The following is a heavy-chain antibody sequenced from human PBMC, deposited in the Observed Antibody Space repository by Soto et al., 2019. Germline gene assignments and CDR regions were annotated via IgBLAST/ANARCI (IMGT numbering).Heavy chain of an antibody. D-gene: IGHD3-10*01. V-gene: IGHV4-61*01. CDR1: GGSIISDTYY. Sequence: SETLSLTCTVSGGSIISDTYYWSWMRQPPGRGLEWIGHIHYSGSTDYNPSLRSRVTISVDTSKNQFSLKLSSVTAADTAVYYCARDSTIHYYGSGKSPLGAFDIWGQGTMVTVSS. CDR3: ARDSTIHYYGSGKSPLGAFDI. CDR2: IHYSGST. J-gene: IGHJ3*02.